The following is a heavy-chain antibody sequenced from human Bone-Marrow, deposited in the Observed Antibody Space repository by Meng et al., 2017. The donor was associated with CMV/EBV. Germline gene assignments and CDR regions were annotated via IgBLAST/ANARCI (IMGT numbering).Heavy chain of an antibody. CDR3: TRGFPGGGHAVFSDC. CDR1: GGSTSGYY. D-gene: IGHD3-16*01. J-gene: IGHJ4*02. CDR2: IHFSGTT. Sequence: SETLSLTCRVSGGSTSGYYWTWIRHSPGKRLEWIGWIHFSGTTSFNPSLKSRVTILIDASENQFSLNLKSVTAADTAVYYCTRGFPGGGHAVFSDCWGQGKLVTVSS. V-gene: IGHV4-59*01.